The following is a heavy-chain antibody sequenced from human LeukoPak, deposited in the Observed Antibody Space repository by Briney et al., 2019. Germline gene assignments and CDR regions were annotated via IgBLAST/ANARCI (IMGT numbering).Heavy chain of an antibody. Sequence: PSETLSLTCTVSGGSISSSTYYWGWIRQPPGKGLEWIGSIYYSGNTYYNPSLKSRVTISVDTSKSQFSLKLSSVTAADTAVYYCARGGSIVGATPHDAFDIWGQGTVVTVSS. CDR3: ARGGSIVGATPHDAFDI. J-gene: IGHJ3*02. CDR2: IYYSGNT. V-gene: IGHV4-39*01. CDR1: GGSISSSTYY. D-gene: IGHD1-26*01.